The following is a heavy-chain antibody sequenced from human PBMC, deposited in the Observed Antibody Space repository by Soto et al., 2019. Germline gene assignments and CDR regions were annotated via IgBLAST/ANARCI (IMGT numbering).Heavy chain of an antibody. V-gene: IGHV1-69*01. CDR1: GGTFSSYA. J-gene: IGHJ4*01. D-gene: IGHD3-22*01. Sequence: QVQLVQYGAEVKKPGSSVKVSGKAFGGTFSSYAISWVRQAPGQGLEWMGGIIPIFGTADYAQKFQGRVTITADQASRTADMALASLRSEDTGVYYCVRIFYYDRSGYYFEYYFDYWGQGTLVTVSP. CDR2: IIPIFGTA. CDR3: VRIFYYDRSGYYFEYYFDY.